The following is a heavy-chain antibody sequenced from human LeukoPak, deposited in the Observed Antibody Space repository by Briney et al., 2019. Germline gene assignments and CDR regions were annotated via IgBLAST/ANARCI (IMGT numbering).Heavy chain of an antibody. CDR3: ARADDQDFDS. D-gene: IGHD3-3*01. CDR1: GFTFTNFF. Sequence: GASVKVSCKASGFTFTNFFMHWLRQAPGQGLEWMGIISPNGDSTDYAQKFQGRLTMARDTSTTTLYMELSGLGSEDTAIYYCARADDQDFDSWGQGTLVTVSS. J-gene: IGHJ4*02. V-gene: IGHV1-46*01. CDR2: ISPNGDST.